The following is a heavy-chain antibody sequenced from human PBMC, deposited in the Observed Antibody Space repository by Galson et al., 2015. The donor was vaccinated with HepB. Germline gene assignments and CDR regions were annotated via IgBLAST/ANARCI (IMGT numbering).Heavy chain of an antibody. CDR2: NKSDTGDT. CDR1: GYTFTGYY. CDR3: ARESNYNSDC. D-gene: IGHD1-1*01. J-gene: IGHJ4*02. V-gene: IGHV1-2*02. Sequence: SVKVSCKASGYTFTGYYIHWVRQAPGQGLEWMGWNKSDTGDTNCAHKFQGRVTMTRDTSISTAYMELSSLRSDDTAVYYCARESNYNSDCWGQGTLVTVYS.